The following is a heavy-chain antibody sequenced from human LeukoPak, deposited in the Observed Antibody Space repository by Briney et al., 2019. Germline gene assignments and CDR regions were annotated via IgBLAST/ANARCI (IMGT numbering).Heavy chain of an antibody. J-gene: IGHJ3*02. V-gene: IGHV4-59*11. D-gene: IGHD3-22*01. Sequence: SETLSLTCTVSGGSIGSHYWSWIRQPPGEGLEWIGYIYYSGTTSYNPSLKSRVTISVDTSKNQFSLKLSSVTAADTAVYYCARDYYDSRGDAFDIWGLETMVTVSS. CDR1: GGSIGSHY. CDR2: IYYSGTT. CDR3: ARDYYDSRGDAFDI.